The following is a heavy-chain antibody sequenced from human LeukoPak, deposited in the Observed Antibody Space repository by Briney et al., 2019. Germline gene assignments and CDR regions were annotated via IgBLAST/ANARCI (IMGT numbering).Heavy chain of an antibody. CDR3: ARESYYYDSSGYYPGDY. CDR1: GFTFDSYW. D-gene: IGHD3-22*01. Sequence: GGSLRLSCAASGFTFDSYWMSWVRQAPGKGLEWVAVISYDGSNKYYADSVKGRFTISRDNSKNTLYLQMNSLRAEDTAVYYCARESYYYDSSGYYPGDYWGQGTLVTVSS. CDR2: ISYDGSNK. J-gene: IGHJ4*02. V-gene: IGHV3-30*03.